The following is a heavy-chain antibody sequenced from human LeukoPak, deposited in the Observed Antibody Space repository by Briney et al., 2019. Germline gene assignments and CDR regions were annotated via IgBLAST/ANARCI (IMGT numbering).Heavy chain of an antibody. Sequence: ASVKVSCKASGGTFSSYAISWVRQAPGQGLEWMGWINPNSGGTNYAQKFQGRATMTRDTSISTAYMELSRLRSDDTAVYYCARYSNYVAFDIWGQGTMVTVSS. V-gene: IGHV1-2*02. D-gene: IGHD4-4*01. CDR2: INPNSGGT. J-gene: IGHJ3*02. CDR1: GGTFSSYA. CDR3: ARYSNYVAFDI.